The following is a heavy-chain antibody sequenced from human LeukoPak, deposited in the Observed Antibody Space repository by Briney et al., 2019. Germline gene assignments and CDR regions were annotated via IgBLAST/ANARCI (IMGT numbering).Heavy chain of an antibody. J-gene: IGHJ4*02. CDR3: ARATDITIFGVVFFDY. V-gene: IGHV4-31*03. D-gene: IGHD3-3*01. CDR1: GGSISSGGYY. CDR2: IYYSGST. Sequence: TLSLTCTVSGGSISSGGYYWSWIRQHPGKGLEWIGYIYYSGSTYYNPSLKSRVTISVDTSKNQFSLKLSSVTAADTAVYYCARATDITIFGVVFFDYWGQGTLVTVSS.